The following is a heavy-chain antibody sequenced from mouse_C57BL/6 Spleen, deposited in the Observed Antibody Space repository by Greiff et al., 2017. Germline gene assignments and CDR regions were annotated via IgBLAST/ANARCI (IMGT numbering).Heavy chain of an antibody. V-gene: IGHV1-52*01. D-gene: IGHD1-1*01. CDR3: ARGGYYGSNWYFDV. J-gene: IGHJ1*03. Sequence: QVQLQQPGAELVRPGSSVKLSCKASGYTFTSYWMHWVKQRPIQGLEWIGNIDPSDSETHYNQKFKDKATLTVDKSSSTAYMQLSSLTSEDSAVYYCARGGYYGSNWYFDVWGTGTTVTVSS. CDR1: GYTFTSYW. CDR2: IDPSDSET.